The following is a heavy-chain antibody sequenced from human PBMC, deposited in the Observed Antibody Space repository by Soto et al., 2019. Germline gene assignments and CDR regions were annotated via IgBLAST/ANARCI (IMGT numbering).Heavy chain of an antibody. J-gene: IGHJ4*02. CDR1: GFTLSSYW. CDR3: AIDRDYYDSSGDYGGYYFDY. CDR2: IKQDGSEK. Sequence: GGSLRLSCAASGFTLSSYWMSWVRQAPGKGLEWVANIKQDGSEKYYVDSVKGRFTISRDNAKNSLYLQMNSLRAEDTAVYYWAIDRDYYDSSGDYGGYYFDYWGQGTLVTVSS. D-gene: IGHD3-22*01. V-gene: IGHV3-7*05.